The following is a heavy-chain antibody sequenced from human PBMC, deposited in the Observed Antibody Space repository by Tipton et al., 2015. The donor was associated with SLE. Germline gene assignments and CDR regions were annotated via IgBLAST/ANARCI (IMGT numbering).Heavy chain of an antibody. V-gene: IGHV3-30*02. Sequence: SLRLSCAASGFSFSRHGMHWVRQAPGKGLEWVAFIRYDGSNAYYTDSVKGRFTISRDNSKNTLYLQMNSLRAEDTAVYYCARDGVVVPAAIWADYFDYWGQGTLVTVSS. CDR3: ARDGVVVPAAIWADYFDY. CDR2: IRYDGSNA. J-gene: IGHJ4*02. D-gene: IGHD2-2*02. CDR1: GFSFSRHG.